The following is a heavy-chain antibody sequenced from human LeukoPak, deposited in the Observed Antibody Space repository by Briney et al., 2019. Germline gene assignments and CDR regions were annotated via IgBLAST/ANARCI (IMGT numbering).Heavy chain of an antibody. V-gene: IGHV4-59*01. CDR1: GGSISSYY. J-gene: IGHJ3*02. CDR3: ARLPYCTSTTCHRGAFDI. Sequence: SETLSLTCAVSGGSISSYYWSWIRQPPGKGLEWIGYIFYSGTTNYNPSLKSRVTISVATSKNQFSLKLSSVTAADTAVYYCARLPYCTSTTCHRGAFDIWGQGTMVIVSS. D-gene: IGHD2-2*01. CDR2: IFYSGTT.